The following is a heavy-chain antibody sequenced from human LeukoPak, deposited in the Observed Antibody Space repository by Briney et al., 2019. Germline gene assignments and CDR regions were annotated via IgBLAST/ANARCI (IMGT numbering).Heavy chain of an antibody. CDR2: INHSGST. CDR3: ARGLITFGGVIDHYFDY. Sequence: SSETLSLTCAVYGGSFSGYYWSWIRQPPGKGLEWIGEINHSGSTNYNPSLKSRVTISVDTSKNQFSLKLSSVTAADTAVYYCARGLITFGGVIDHYFDYWGQGTLVTVSS. V-gene: IGHV4-34*01. J-gene: IGHJ4*02. CDR1: GGSFSGYY. D-gene: IGHD3-16*02.